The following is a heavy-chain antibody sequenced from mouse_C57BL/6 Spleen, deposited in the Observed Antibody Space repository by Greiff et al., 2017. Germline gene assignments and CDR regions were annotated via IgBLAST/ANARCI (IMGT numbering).Heavy chain of an antibody. CDR2: INPSSGYT. CDR3: ARSGGNCAMDY. J-gene: IGHJ4*01. CDR1: GYTFTSYT. D-gene: IGHD2-14*01. V-gene: IGHV1-4*01. Sequence: VQLVESGAELARPGASVKMSCKASGYTFTSYTMHWVKQRPGQGLEWIGYINPSSGYTKYNQKFKDKATLTADKSSSTAYMQLSSLTSEDSAVYYCARSGGNCAMDYWGQGTSVTVSS.